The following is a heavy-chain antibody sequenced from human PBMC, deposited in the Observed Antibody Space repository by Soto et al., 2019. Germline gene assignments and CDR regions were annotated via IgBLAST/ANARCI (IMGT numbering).Heavy chain of an antibody. J-gene: IGHJ4*02. CDR2: IYYSGST. D-gene: IGHD6-13*01. Sequence: QVQLQKSGPGLVKPSETLSLTCTVSGGSVSSGSYYWSWIRQPPEKGLECIGYIYYSGSTNYNPSLTSRVTISVDTSKNQFSLKLSSVTAAYTAVYYCARVSSSWGLVNYFDYWGQGTLVTVSS. CDR3: ARVSSSWGLVNYFDY. CDR1: GGSVSSGSYY. V-gene: IGHV4-61*01.